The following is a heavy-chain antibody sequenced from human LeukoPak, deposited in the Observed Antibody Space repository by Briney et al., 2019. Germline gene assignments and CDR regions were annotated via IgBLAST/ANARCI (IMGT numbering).Heavy chain of an antibody. Sequence: ASVKVSCKASGYTFTSYDINWVRQATGQGLEWMGWMNPNSGNTGYAQKFQGRVTMTRNTSISTAYMGLSSLRSEDTAVYYCARVRRYCSSTSCHDAFDIWGQGTMVTVSS. CDR2: MNPNSGNT. CDR1: GYTFTSYD. J-gene: IGHJ3*02. D-gene: IGHD2-2*01. V-gene: IGHV1-8*01. CDR3: ARVRRYCSSTSCHDAFDI.